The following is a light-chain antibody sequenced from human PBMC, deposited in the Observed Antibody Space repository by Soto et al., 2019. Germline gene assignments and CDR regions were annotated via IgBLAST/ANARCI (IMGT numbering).Light chain of an antibody. CDR2: DAS. J-gene: IGKJ2*01. CDR1: QDISSS. V-gene: IGKV3-11*01. CDR3: QQRTNWPT. Sequence: LLTQSPATLSLSPGERATLSCRASQDISSSLVWYQQKPGQAPRLLIFDASNRATGIPAGFSGSGSGTDFTLTISSLEPADFAVYYCQQRTNWPTFGQGTKLEIK.